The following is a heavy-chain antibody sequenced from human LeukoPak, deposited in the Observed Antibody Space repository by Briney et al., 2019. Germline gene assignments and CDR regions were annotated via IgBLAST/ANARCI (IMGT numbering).Heavy chain of an antibody. CDR1: GYTFTGYY. V-gene: IGHV1-2*02. D-gene: IGHD1-26*01. J-gene: IGHJ3*02. CDR2: INPNSGGT. Sequence: ASVKVSCKASGYTFTGYYMHWVRQAPGQGLEWMGWINPNSGGTNYAQKFQGRVTMTRDTSISTAYMELSRLRSDDTAVYYSARDRGGSYADAFDIWGQGTMVTVSS. CDR3: ARDRGGSYADAFDI.